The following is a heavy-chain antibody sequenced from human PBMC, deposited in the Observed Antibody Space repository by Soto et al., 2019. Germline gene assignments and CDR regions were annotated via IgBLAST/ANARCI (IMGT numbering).Heavy chain of an antibody. CDR1: GFTFSSYA. Sequence: EVQLLESGGGLVQPGGSLRLSCAASGFTFSSYAMSWVRQAPGKGLEWVSGISGSGDSTYYADSVKGRFTISRDNSKETLYLQMNSLRVEDTAVYYCAKGVPGIAVAGTGYFQHWGQGTLVTVSS. CDR2: ISGSGDST. CDR3: AKGVPGIAVAGTGYFQH. D-gene: IGHD6-19*01. J-gene: IGHJ1*01. V-gene: IGHV3-23*01.